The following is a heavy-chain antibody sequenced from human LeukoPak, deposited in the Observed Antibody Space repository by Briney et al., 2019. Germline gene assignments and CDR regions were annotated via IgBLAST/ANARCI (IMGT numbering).Heavy chain of an antibody. V-gene: IGHV4-59*01. CDR1: GGSISSYY. D-gene: IGHD6-19*01. J-gene: IGHJ2*01. CDR2: IHYSGST. Sequence: PSETLSLTCTVSGGSISSYYWSWIRQPPGKGLERIGYIHYSGSTNCNPSLKSRVTISVDTSKNQFSLKLSSVTAADTAVYYCARDLRYSSGWYDWYFDLWGRGTLVTVSS. CDR3: ARDLRYSSGWYDWYFDL.